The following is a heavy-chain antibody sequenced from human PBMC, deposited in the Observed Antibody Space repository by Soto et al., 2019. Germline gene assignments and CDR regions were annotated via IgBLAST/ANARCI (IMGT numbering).Heavy chain of an antibody. V-gene: IGHV3-23*01. CDR2: IGGSGGST. CDR1: GFTFSIYA. CDR3: ATESTSAVFGAFPI. Sequence: EVQLLESGGGLVQPGGSLRLSCAASGFTFSIYAMGWVRQAPGKGLEWVSAIGGSGGSTYYVDSVKGRFTISGDNTKNTRFLQMNCLRAEDTAVYDCATESTSAVFGAFPIWGQGTMVTVSS. D-gene: IGHD2-2*01. J-gene: IGHJ3*02.